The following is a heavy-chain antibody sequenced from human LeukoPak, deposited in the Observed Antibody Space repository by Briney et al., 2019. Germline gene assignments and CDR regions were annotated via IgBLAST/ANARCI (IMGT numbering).Heavy chain of an antibody. D-gene: IGHD5-12*01. Sequence: ASVKVSCKASGGTFSSYAITWVRQAPEQALEWMARIIPILGIANYAQQFQGRVTSIADKSKSTDYMELSSVRSEDTAVYYCARDLYSGHEGNAFDIWGQGTMVTVSS. J-gene: IGHJ3*02. CDR2: IIPILGIA. V-gene: IGHV1-69*04. CDR1: GGTFSSYA. CDR3: ARDLYSGHEGNAFDI.